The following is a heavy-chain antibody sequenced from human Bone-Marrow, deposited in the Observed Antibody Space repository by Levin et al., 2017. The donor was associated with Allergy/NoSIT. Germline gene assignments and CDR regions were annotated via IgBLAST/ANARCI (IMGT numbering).Heavy chain of an antibody. Sequence: GESLKISCRTSGYSFDTYWIAWVRLMPGKGLEWLGTIYPGDSQTTYRPSFQGQVTLSVDKSLTPAYLQWSSLKASDSATDYCARRWSWNDGSFDFWGQGTLVSVSS. CDR2: IYPGDSQT. CDR1: GYSFDTYW. J-gene: IGHJ4*02. V-gene: IGHV5-51*01. CDR3: ARRWSWNDGSFDF. D-gene: IGHD1-1*01.